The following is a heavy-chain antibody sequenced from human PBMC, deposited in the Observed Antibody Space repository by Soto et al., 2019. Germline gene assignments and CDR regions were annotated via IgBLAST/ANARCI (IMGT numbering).Heavy chain of an antibody. CDR2: ISYDGNNK. Sequence: TGWSLRLSCAASGFSFSNYVMHGVLQAPGKGLEWVAIISYDGNNKYSADSVKGRFTISRDNSMHTLYLQMNSLSAEDTAVYYCARAPGSGTSCEPHDYWGQGTLVTVSS. CDR1: GFSFSNYV. D-gene: IGHD2-2*01. V-gene: IGHV3-30-3*01. CDR3: ARAPGSGTSCEPHDY. J-gene: IGHJ4*02.